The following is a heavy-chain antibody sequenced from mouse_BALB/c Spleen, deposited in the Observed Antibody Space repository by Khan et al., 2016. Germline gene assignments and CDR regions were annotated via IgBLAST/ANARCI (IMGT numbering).Heavy chain of an antibody. CDR2: ISDGGSDT. V-gene: IGHV5-4*02. D-gene: IGHD2-2*01. Sequence: EVELVESGGGLVKPGGSLKLSCAASGFTFSDYYMYWVRQTPEKRLEWVATISDGGSDTYYSDSVKGRFTISRDNAKNNLYLQMSSLKSEETAMYYCARALYGYDYAMDYWGQGTSVTVSS. CDR1: GFTFSDYY. CDR3: ARALYGYDYAMDY. J-gene: IGHJ4*01.